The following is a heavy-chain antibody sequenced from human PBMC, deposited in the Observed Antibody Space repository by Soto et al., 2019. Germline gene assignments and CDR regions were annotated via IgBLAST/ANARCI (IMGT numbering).Heavy chain of an antibody. Sequence: GGSLRLSCAASGFTFSNAWMSWVRQAPGKGLEWVGRIKSKTDGGTTDYAAPVKGRFTISRDDSKNTLYLQMNSLKTEDTAVYYCTTDRTIVLMVYAERPDDAFDIWGQGTMVTVSS. CDR1: GFTFSNAW. V-gene: IGHV3-15*01. J-gene: IGHJ3*02. CDR2: IKSKTDGGTT. CDR3: TTDRTIVLMVYAERPDDAFDI. D-gene: IGHD2-8*01.